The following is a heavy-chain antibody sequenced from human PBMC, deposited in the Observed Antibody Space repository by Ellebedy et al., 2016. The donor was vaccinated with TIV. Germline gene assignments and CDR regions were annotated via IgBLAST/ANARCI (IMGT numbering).Heavy chain of an antibody. V-gene: IGHV3-23*01. D-gene: IGHD5-24*01. CDR2: MYGSGLGI. J-gene: IGHJ3*01. CDR3: AKDQVAGDGRWVFDS. Sequence: PGGSLRLSCGAFGFTSRAFAMGWVRQTPGKGLEWVSGMYGSGLGISYSDSVKGRFIISRDNSKNTLYLEMNSLRAEDTDIYYCAKDQVAGDGRWVFDSWGQGTVVTVSS. CDR1: GFTSRAFA.